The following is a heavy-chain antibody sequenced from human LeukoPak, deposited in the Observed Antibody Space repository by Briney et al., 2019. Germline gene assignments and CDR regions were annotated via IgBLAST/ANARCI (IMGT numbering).Heavy chain of an antibody. D-gene: IGHD1-26*01. J-gene: IGHJ4*02. CDR1: GFTVSSNY. V-gene: IGHV3-66*01. Sequence: GGSLRLSCAASGFTVSSNYMSWVRQAPGKGLEWVSVIYSGGSTYYADSVKGRFTISRDNSKNTLYLQINSPRAEDTAVYYCAKDAGNSGSYVRVDYWGQGTLVTVSS. CDR2: IYSGGST. CDR3: AKDAGNSGSYVRVDY.